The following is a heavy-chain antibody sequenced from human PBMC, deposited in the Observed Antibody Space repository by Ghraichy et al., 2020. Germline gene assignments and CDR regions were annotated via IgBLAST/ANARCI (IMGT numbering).Heavy chain of an antibody. Sequence: GESLNISCAASGFTFNNYAMNWVRQAPGKGLEWVSYIISSSNTIYYADSVKGRFTISRDNAKNSLYLQMNSLRDEDTAVYYCARYGRWYYGMEVWGKGT. CDR1: GFTFNNYA. CDR2: IISSSNTI. CDR3: ARYGRWYYGMEV. V-gene: IGHV3-48*02. D-gene: IGHD3-10*01. J-gene: IGHJ6*04.